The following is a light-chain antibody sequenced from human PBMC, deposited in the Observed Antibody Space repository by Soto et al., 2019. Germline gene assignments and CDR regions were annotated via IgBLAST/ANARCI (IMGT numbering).Light chain of an antibody. J-gene: IGLJ1*01. Sequence: QSAPTQPASVSGSPGQSITISCTATSSDVGSFNYVSWYQHHPGKAPKLMIYEVTSRPSGVSNRFSGSKSGNTASLTISGLQAEDEADYYCVSYATSTTLYVFGSGTRSPS. CDR1: SSDVGSFNY. CDR2: EVT. CDR3: VSYATSTTLYV. V-gene: IGLV2-14*01.